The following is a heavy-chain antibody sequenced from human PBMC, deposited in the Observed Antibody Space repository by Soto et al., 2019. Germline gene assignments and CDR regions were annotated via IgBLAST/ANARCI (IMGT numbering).Heavy chain of an antibody. CDR2: MRANSGDT. CDR1: GDIFTNFD. V-gene: IGHV1-8*01. D-gene: IGHD3-3*02. Sequence: QVQLVQPGAEVRKPGASVKVSCKASGDIFTNFDFNWVRQATGQGLEWIGWMRANSGDTGHDQKCQGRGRMARDTSMSTAYVELSSLIASDKSVYYCTRYIYGQGFQAWGQGTLVFVSS. J-gene: IGHJ5*02. CDR3: TRYIYGQGFQA.